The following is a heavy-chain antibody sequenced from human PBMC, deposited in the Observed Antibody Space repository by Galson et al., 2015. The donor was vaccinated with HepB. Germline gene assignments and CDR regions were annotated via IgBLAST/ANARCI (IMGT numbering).Heavy chain of an antibody. Sequence: SLRLSCAASTFIFSTYSMNWVRQAPGKGLEWVSYISSSSTTIYYADSVKGRFTISRDNAKNSLYLQMSSLGAKDTAVYYCVFLRGNDLKPLDYWGQGTLVTVSS. D-gene: IGHD5-12*01. CDR2: ISSSSTTI. CDR1: TFIFSTYS. CDR3: VFLRGNDLKPLDY. V-gene: IGHV3-48*04. J-gene: IGHJ4*02.